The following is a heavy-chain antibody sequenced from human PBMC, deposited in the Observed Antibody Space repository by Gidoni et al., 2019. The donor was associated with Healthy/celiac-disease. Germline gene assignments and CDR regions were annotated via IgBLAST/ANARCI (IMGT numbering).Heavy chain of an antibody. CDR1: GGSFSGYY. J-gene: IGHJ6*02. Sequence: QVQLQQWGAGLLKPSETLSLTCAVYGGSFSGYYWSWIRQPPGKGLEWIGEINHSGSTNYNPSLKSRVTISVDTSKNQFSLKLSSVTAADTAVYYCARDRAYSNPYYYYYGMDVWGQGTTVTVSS. CDR2: INHSGST. CDR3: ARDRAYSNPYYYYYGMDV. V-gene: IGHV4-34*01. D-gene: IGHD6-13*01.